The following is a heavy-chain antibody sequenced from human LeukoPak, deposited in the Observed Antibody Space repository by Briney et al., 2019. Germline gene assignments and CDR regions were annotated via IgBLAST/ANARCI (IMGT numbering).Heavy chain of an antibody. CDR2: ISNYYGNT. D-gene: IGHD3-16*02. Sequence: ASVKVSCKASGYTFNRHGISWVRQAPGQGLEWMGWISNYYGNTNYAQKFQGRVTMTRDMSTTTDYMELSSLRSEDTAVYYCARDNSVGDIAWWFDPWGQGILVTVSS. CDR1: GYTFNRHG. J-gene: IGHJ5*02. CDR3: ARDNSVGDIAWWFDP. V-gene: IGHV1-18*01.